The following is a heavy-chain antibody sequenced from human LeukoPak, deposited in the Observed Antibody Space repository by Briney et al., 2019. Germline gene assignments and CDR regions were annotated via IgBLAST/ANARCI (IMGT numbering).Heavy chain of an antibody. CDR3: ARDPLRYLRVGHYDH. CDR1: GFTFSNSP. Sequence: GVSLSFSGAASGFTFSNSPMKWDPQVPGLGLEGVFYIDYDSSHIDYAAPVRGRFTISRDIDRNSVDLQKNSLRVEDTAVYYCARDPLRYLRVGHYDHWGQGTLVAVSS. CDR2: IDYDSSHI. V-gene: IGHV3-21*01. D-gene: IGHD3-9*01. J-gene: IGHJ4*02.